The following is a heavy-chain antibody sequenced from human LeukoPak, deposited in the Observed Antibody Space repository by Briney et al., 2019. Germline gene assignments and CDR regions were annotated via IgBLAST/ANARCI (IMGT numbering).Heavy chain of an antibody. Sequence: GGSLRLSCAASGFTVGSNYMSWVRQAPGKGLEWVSVIYSGGSTYYADSVKGRFTISRDNSKNTLYLQMNSLRAEDTAVYYCARGSPPAASDYWGQGTLVTVSS. CDR1: GFTVGSNY. CDR3: ARGSPPAASDY. V-gene: IGHV3-53*01. D-gene: IGHD2-2*01. J-gene: IGHJ4*02. CDR2: IYSGGST.